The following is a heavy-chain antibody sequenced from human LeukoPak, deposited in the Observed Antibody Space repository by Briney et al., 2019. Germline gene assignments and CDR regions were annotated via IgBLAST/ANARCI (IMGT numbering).Heavy chain of an antibody. J-gene: IGHJ4*02. Sequence: SQTLSLTCTVSGGSISSGSYYWSWIRQPAGKGLEWIGRIYTSGSTNYNPSLKSRVTISVDTSKNQFSLKVSSVTAADTAVYYCARDRGYSYGDDFDYWGQGTLVTVSS. V-gene: IGHV4-61*02. CDR2: IYTSGST. D-gene: IGHD5-18*01. CDR1: GGSISSGSYY. CDR3: ARDRGYSYGDDFDY.